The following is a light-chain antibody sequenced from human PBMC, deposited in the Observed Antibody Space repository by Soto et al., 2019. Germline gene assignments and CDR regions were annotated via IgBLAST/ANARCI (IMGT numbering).Light chain of an antibody. V-gene: IGKV1-8*01. CDR1: QGISSY. CDR3: QRYYSYPFT. J-gene: IGKJ3*01. Sequence: AIRMTQSPSSFSASTGDRVTITCRASQGISSYLAWYQQKPGKAPKLLIYAASTLQSGVPSRFSGSGSGTDFTLTISCLQSEDFGTYFCQRYYSYPFTFGPGTKVDIK. CDR2: AAS.